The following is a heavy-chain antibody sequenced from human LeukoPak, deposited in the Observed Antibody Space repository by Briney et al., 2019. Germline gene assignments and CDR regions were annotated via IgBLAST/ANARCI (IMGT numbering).Heavy chain of an antibody. CDR2: IIPIFGTS. Sequence: ASVKVSCKASGGTFSSYAISWVRQATGQGLEWMGGIIPIFGTSNYAQKLQGRVTITAEKSTRTAYMELRSLRSEDTAVYYCARDYCSGGSCHYYNWFDPWGQGTLVTVSS. CDR3: ARDYCSGGSCHYYNWFDP. V-gene: IGHV1-69*06. CDR1: GGTFSSYA. D-gene: IGHD2-15*01. J-gene: IGHJ5*02.